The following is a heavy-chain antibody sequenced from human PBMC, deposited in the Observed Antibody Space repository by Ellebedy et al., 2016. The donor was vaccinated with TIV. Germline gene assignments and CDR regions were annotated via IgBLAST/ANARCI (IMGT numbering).Heavy chain of an antibody. J-gene: IGHJ4*02. Sequence: AASVKVSCKASGYIFTDHRVDWVRQAPGQGLEWMGIINPSDNNTNYAQKFQGRVTLTRDTSTSTVYMEVTSLRSEDTAVYYCARGHSSGWYLSHWGRGTLVTVSS. V-gene: IGHV1-46*01. D-gene: IGHD6-19*01. CDR1: GYIFTDHR. CDR2: INPSDNNT. CDR3: ARGHSSGWYLSH.